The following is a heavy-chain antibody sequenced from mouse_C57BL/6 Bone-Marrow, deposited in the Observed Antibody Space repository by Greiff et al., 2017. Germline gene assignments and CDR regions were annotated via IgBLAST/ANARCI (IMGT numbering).Heavy chain of an antibody. J-gene: IGHJ2*01. Sequence: VQLQQSGAELMKPGASVKLSCKATGYTFTGYWIEWVKQRPGHGLEWIGEILPGSCSTNYNEKFKGKATFTADTSSNTAYMQLSSLTTEDSAIYYCARWGTTVVALDYWGQGTTLTVSS. CDR2: ILPGSCST. CDR3: ARWGTTVVALDY. V-gene: IGHV1-9*01. D-gene: IGHD1-1*01. CDR1: GYTFTGYW.